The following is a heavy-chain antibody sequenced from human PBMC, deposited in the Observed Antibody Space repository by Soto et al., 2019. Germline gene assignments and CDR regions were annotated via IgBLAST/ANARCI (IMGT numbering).Heavy chain of an antibody. CDR2: VTGSGSGT. V-gene: IGHV3-23*01. CDR3: AKGGGSDKYYYMDV. Sequence: GGSLRLSCAASGFTFNNYAMTWVRQTPGKGLEWVSTVTGSGSGTFYADSVKGRFTISRDNSKNTLYLQMNYLRVEDAAIYYCAKGGGSDKYYYMDVWGKGTTVTVSS. J-gene: IGHJ6*03. CDR1: GFTFNNYA. D-gene: IGHD6-19*01.